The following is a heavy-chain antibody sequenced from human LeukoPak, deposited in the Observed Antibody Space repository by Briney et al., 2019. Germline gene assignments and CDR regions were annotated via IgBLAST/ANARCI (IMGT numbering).Heavy chain of an antibody. Sequence: GGSLRLSCAASGFTFSSYSMNWVRQAPGKGLEWVSYISSSSSYIYYADSVKGRFTISRDNAKNSLYLQMNSLRAEDTAVYYCARVGYCTNGVCLAPPFDIWGQGTMVTVSS. CDR3: ARVGYCTNGVCLAPPFDI. V-gene: IGHV3-21*01. D-gene: IGHD2-8*01. J-gene: IGHJ3*02. CDR1: GFTFSSYS. CDR2: ISSSSSYI.